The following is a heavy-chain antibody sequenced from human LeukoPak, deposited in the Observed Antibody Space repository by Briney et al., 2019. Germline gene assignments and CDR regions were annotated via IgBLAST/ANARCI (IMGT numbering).Heavy chain of an antibody. CDR1: GFTFSSYW. J-gene: IGHJ4*02. D-gene: IGHD3-10*01. CDR2: IKQDGSEK. V-gene: IGHV3-7*01. CDR3: ARDSGMVRGVIIYYFDY. Sequence: GGSLRLSCAASGFTFSSYWMSLVRQAPGKGLEWVANIKQDGSEKYYVDSVKGRFTISRDNAKNSLYLQMNSLRAEDTAVYYCARDSGMVRGVIIYYFDYWGQGTLVTVSS.